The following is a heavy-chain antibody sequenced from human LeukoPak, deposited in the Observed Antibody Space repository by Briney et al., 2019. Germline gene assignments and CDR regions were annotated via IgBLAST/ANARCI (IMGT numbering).Heavy chain of an antibody. CDR2: ISGSGGST. CDR1: GFXFSSYA. J-gene: IGHJ6*02. D-gene: IGHD6-6*01. V-gene: IGHV3-23*01. CDR3: AKGRAAPYYYYGMDV. Sequence: GGSLRLSCAASGFXFSSYAISWVRQAPGKGQEWVSAISGSGGSTYYADSVKGRFTISRDNSKNTLYLQMNSLRAEDTAVYYCAKGRAAPYYYYGMDVWGQGTTVTVSS.